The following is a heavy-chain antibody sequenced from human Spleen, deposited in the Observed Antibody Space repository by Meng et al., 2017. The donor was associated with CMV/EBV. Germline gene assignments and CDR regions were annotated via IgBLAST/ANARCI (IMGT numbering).Heavy chain of an antibody. Sequence: GGSLRLSCAASGFTFSNYAMTWVRQAPGKGLEWVSGISGSGISTYYAESVKGRFTISRDNAKNSLYLQMNSLRAEDTAVYYCARDQLGEGRPGDYWGQGTLVTVSS. CDR1: GFTFSNYA. V-gene: IGHV3-23*01. D-gene: IGHD3-16*01. CDR2: ISGSGIST. J-gene: IGHJ4*02. CDR3: ARDQLGEGRPGDY.